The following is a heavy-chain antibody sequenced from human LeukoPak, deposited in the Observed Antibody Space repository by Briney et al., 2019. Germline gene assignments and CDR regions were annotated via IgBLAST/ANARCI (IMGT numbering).Heavy chain of an antibody. CDR3: ARVFAGYYMDV. CDR1: EFAFSTHW. D-gene: IGHD3-10*02. Sequence: GGSLRLSCAASEFAFSTHWMHWVRQAPGKGLVWVSLINSDGSSTSYADSVKGRFTISRDNAKNTLYLQMNSLRAEDMAVYYCARVFAGYYMDVWGKGTTVTVSS. CDR2: INSDGSST. V-gene: IGHV3-74*01. J-gene: IGHJ6*03.